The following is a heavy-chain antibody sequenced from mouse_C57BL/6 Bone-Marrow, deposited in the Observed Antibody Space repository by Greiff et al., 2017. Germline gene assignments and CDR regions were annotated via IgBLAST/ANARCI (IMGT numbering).Heavy chain of an antibody. D-gene: IGHD2-12*01. Sequence: QVTLKVCGAELVRPGASVKMSCKASGYTFTSYNMHWVKQTPRQGLEWIGAIYPGNVDTSYNQKFKGKATLTVDKSSSTAYMQLSSLTSEDSAVYFCARDSPRYFDVWGTGTTVTVSS. CDR3: ARDSPRYFDV. CDR1: GYTFTSYN. J-gene: IGHJ1*03. CDR2: IYPGNVDT. V-gene: IGHV1-12*01.